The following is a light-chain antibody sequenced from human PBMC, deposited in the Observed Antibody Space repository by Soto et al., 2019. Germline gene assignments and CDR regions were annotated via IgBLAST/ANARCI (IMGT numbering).Light chain of an antibody. J-gene: IGKJ4*01. V-gene: IGKV1-27*01. CDR1: QAISSY. Sequence: DIQLTQSPSSLSASVGDRVTITCRASQAISSYLAWYQQKPGKVPELMIYATCTLQSGAPSRFSGSGSGKDFTLTISSLHPEDVATYYCHQYNHAPTFGGGTKVEIQ. CDR2: ATC. CDR3: HQYNHAPT.